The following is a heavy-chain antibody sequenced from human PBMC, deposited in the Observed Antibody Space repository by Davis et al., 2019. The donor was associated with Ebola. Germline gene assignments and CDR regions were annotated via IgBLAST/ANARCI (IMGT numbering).Heavy chain of an antibody. CDR1: GFTFDDYA. CDR2: ISWNSGSI. CDR3: ARAPTYYYDSSGYYYGDY. J-gene: IGHJ4*02. Sequence: SLKISCAASGFTFDDYAMHWVRQAPGKGLEWVSGISWNSGSIGYADSVKGRFTISRDNAKNSLYLQMNSLRAEDTALYYCARAPTYYYDSSGYYYGDYWGQGTLVTVSS. V-gene: IGHV3-9*01. D-gene: IGHD3-22*01.